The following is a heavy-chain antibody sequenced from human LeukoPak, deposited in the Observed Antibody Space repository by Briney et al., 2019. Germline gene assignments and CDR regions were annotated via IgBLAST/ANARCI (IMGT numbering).Heavy chain of an antibody. CDR2: IYYSGST. CDR1: GGSISSGDYY. D-gene: IGHD6-13*01. CDR3: ASGTAAAVYYFDY. Sequence: SETLSLTCTVSGGSISSGDYYWSWIRQPPGKGLEWIGYIYYSGSTNYNPSLKSRVTISVDTSKNQFSLKLSSVTAADTAVYYCASGTAAAVYYFDYWGQGTLVTVSS. V-gene: IGHV4-61*08. J-gene: IGHJ4*02.